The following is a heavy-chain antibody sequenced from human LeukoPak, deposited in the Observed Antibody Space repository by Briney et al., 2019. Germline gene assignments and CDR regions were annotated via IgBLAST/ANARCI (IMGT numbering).Heavy chain of an antibody. CDR2: ISYDGSNK. V-gene: IGHV3-30-3*01. D-gene: IGHD4-17*01. CDR1: GLTFSSYA. J-gene: IGHJ4*02. Sequence: PGGSLRLSCAASGLTFSSYAMHWVRQAPGKGLEWVAVISYDGSNKYYADSVKGRFTISRDNSKNTLYLQMNSLRAEDTAVYYCARERGDYGESFDYWGQGTLVTVSS. CDR3: ARERGDYGESFDY.